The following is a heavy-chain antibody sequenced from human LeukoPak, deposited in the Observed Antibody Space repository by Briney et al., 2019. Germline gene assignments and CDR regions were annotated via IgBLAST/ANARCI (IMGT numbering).Heavy chain of an antibody. CDR2: TIGGGDDT. D-gene: IGHD6-19*01. Sequence: GGSLRLSCAASGFTFSSYAMSWVRQTPGKGLEWVSATIGGGDDTYHADSVKGRFTISRDNSRNTLYMQMNGLRAEDTAVYYCAKIPSAVPGRRFDYWGQGTLVTVSS. J-gene: IGHJ4*02. CDR1: GFTFSSYA. CDR3: AKIPSAVPGRRFDY. V-gene: IGHV3-23*01.